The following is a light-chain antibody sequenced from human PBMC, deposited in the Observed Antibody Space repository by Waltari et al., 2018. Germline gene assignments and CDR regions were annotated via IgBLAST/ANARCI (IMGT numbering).Light chain of an antibody. V-gene: IGLV1-44*01. CDR3: ASWDDRLDAYV. CDR1: SSNVGSKV. J-gene: IGLJ1*01. Sequence: QSVLTQPPSASGTPGQWVIISCSGSSSNVGSKVVNWYHQHPGTAPKLLIFNDVDRPSGVPDRFSGSRSATSASLAISGLQSDDESTYYCASWDDRLDAYVFGTGTRVTVL. CDR2: NDV.